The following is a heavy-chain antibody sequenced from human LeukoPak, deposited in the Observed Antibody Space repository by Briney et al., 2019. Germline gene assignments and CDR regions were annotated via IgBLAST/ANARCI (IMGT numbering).Heavy chain of an antibody. J-gene: IGHJ6*02. V-gene: IGHV3-30-3*01. D-gene: IGHD5-24*01. CDR3: ARGGGEMAGWEYYYGMDV. CDR1: GFTFSSYA. CDR2: ISYDGSNK. Sequence: PGGSLRPSCAASGFTFSSYAMHRVRQAPGKGLEWVAVISYDGSNKYYADSVKGRFTISRDNSKNTLYLQMNSLRAEDTAVYYCARGGGEMAGWEYYYGMDVWGQGTTVTVSS.